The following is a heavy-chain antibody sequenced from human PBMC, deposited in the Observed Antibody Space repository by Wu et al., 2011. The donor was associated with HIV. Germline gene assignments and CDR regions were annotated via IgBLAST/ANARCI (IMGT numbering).Heavy chain of an antibody. V-gene: IGHV1-46*01. CDR3: ARVSYDILTGVDDD. CDR2: IIPMSATA. J-gene: IGHJ4*02. Sequence: VQLVQSGAEVKKPGASVKVSCKASGYTFTTYYIHWVRQAPGQGLEWIGIIIPMSATADYAQKLRDRVMITADESTSTVYMELTSLRSDDTAVYYCARVSYDILTGVDDDWGQGTLVTVSS. CDR1: GYTFTTYY. D-gene: IGHD3-9*01.